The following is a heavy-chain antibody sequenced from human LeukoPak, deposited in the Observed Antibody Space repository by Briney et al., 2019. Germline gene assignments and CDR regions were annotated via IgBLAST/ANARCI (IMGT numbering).Heavy chain of an antibody. J-gene: IGHJ4*02. Sequence: GGSLRLSCAASGFAFNSYIMSWVRQAPGKGLEWVSAISNNGGYTYYADSVQGRFTISRDNSKSTLCLQMNSLRAEDTAVYYCAKQLGYCSDGSCYFPYWGQGTLVTVSS. CDR3: AKQLGYCSDGSCYFPY. V-gene: IGHV3-23*01. D-gene: IGHD2-15*01. CDR2: ISNNGGYT. CDR1: GFAFNSYI.